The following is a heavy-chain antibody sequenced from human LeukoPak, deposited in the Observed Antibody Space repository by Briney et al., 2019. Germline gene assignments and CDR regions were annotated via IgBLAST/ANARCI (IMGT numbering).Heavy chain of an antibody. CDR1: EFTFSKYW. J-gene: IGHJ4*02. CDR2: INNDGSRT. Sequence: GGSLRLSCVASEFTFSKYWMHWVRHARGKGLVSVSRINNDGSRTTYADSVKGRFTISRDNSKNTLYLQMNSLRAEDTAVYYCARSLGAALPFDYWGQGTLVTVSS. D-gene: IGHD1-26*01. CDR3: ARSLGAALPFDY. V-gene: IGHV3-74*01.